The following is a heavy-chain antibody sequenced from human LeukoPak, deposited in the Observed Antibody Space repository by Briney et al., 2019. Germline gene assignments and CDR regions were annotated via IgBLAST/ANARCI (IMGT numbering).Heavy chain of an antibody. CDR3: ATCGLGGGDCSAFDY. CDR2: IYYSGST. CDR1: GGSISSGGYY. J-gene: IGHJ4*02. Sequence: SQTLSLTCTVSGGSISSGGYYWSWIRQHPGKGLEWIGYIYYSGSTYYNPSLKSRVTISVDTSKNQFSLKLSSVTAADTAVYYCATCGLGGGDCSAFDYWGQGTLVTVSS. D-gene: IGHD2-21*02. V-gene: IGHV4-31*03.